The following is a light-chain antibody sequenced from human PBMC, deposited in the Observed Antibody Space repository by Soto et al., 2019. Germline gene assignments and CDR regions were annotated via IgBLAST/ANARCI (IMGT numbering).Light chain of an antibody. V-gene: IGKV4-1*01. CDR3: QQYYSTPLT. Sequence: DIVMTQSPDSLAVSLGERDTINCKSSQSVLYSSNNRNYLAWYQQKPGQPPKLLIYWASTRESGVPDRFSGSGSGTDFTLTISSLRAEDVAVYYCQQYYSTPLTFGGGTKVEIK. CDR2: WAS. J-gene: IGKJ4*01. CDR1: QSVLYSSNNRNY.